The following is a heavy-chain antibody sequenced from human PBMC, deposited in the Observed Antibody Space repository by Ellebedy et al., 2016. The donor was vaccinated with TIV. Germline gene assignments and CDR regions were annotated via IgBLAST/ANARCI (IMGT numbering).Heavy chain of an antibody. D-gene: IGHD5-18*01. CDR1: GFPFGTYA. CDR3: AKDRTSGDGYWVFDN. V-gene: IGHV3-23*01. Sequence: PGGSLRLSCAASGFPFGTYAISWVRQAPGKGLDWVSGIVGSGSQKYADSVKGRFTISRDNSKRTVDLQMNSLRAEDTAIYFCAKDRTSGDGYWVFDNWGQGTLVSVSS. J-gene: IGHJ4*02. CDR2: IVGSGS.